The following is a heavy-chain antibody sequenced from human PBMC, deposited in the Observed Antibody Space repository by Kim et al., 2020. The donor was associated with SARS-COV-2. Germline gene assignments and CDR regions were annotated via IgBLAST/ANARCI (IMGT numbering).Heavy chain of an antibody. D-gene: IGHD5-18*01. V-gene: IGHV1-24*01. CDR3: ATRVRGYSYGYHFDY. Sequence: QKCQGGVTMTEDTSTDTAYMELSSLRSEDTAVYYCATRVRGYSYGYHFDYWGQGTLVTVSS. J-gene: IGHJ4*02.